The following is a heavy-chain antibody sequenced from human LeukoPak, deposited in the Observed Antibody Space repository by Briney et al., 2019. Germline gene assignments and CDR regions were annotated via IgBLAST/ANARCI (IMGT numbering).Heavy chain of an antibody. Sequence: ASVKVSCKASGYTFTGYYMHWVRQAPGQGLEWMGWINPNSGGTNYAQKFQGRVTMTRDTSISTAYMELSRLRSDDTAVYYCASFPYYYGSGSYYTGSTWGQGTLVTVSS. CDR2: INPNSGGT. V-gene: IGHV1-2*02. CDR3: ASFPYYYGSGSYYTGST. J-gene: IGHJ5*02. D-gene: IGHD3-10*01. CDR1: GYTFTGYY.